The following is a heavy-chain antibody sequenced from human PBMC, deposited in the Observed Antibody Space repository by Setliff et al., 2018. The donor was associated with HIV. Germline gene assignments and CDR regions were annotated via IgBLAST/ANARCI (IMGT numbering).Heavy chain of an antibody. J-gene: IGHJ6*02. V-gene: IGHV1-2*04. CDR1: GYTFTGYY. CDR2: INPNSGGT. CDR3: ARESFGSYYGSGSYNSPSPYYYYGMDV. Sequence: GASVKVSCKASGYTFTGYYMHWVRQAPGQGLEWMGWINPNSGGTNYAQKFQGWVTMTRDTSISTAYMELNRLRSDDTAVYYCARESFGSYYGSGSYNSPSPYYYYGMDVWGQGTTVTVSS. D-gene: IGHD3-10*01.